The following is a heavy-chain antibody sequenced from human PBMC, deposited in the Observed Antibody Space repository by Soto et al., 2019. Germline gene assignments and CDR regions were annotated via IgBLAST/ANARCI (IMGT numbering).Heavy chain of an antibody. CDR3: ARDSRRYCSGGSSFHFDP. Sequence: QVQLVQSGAEVKKPGASVKVSCKASGYTFTSYGISWVRQAPGQGLEWMGWISAYNGNTNYAQKLQGRVTMTTDTSTSTAYMELRSLRSDDTAVYYCARDSRRYCSGGSSFHFDPWGQGTLVTVSS. CDR2: ISAYNGNT. D-gene: IGHD2-15*01. J-gene: IGHJ5*02. V-gene: IGHV1-18*04. CDR1: GYTFTSYG.